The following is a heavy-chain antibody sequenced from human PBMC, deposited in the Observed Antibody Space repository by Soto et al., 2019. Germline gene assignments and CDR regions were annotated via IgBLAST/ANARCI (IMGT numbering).Heavy chain of an antibody. J-gene: IGHJ4*02. CDR1: GGSISSGGYS. Sequence: QLQLQESGSGLVKPSQTLSLTCAVSGGSISSGGYSWSWIRQPPGKGLECIGYIYHSGSTYYNPSLKSRVTISVDRSKNQFSLKLSSVTAADTAVYYCARDGSGSYYYYFDYWGQGTLVTVSS. CDR3: ARDGSGSYYYYFDY. V-gene: IGHV4-30-2*01. D-gene: IGHD3-10*01. CDR2: IYHSGST.